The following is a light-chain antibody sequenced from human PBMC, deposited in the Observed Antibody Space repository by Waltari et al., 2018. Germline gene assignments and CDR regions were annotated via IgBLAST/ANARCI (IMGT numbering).Light chain of an antibody. CDR1: QGMNSC. CDR2: DTS. V-gene: IGKV1-12*01. Sequence: TLRASQGMNSCLAWYQQKPGKAPKLLIYDTSSLQTGVPSRFSGSESGTDFTLTISSLQPEDFATYYCQQANRFPLTFGGGTKVELK. J-gene: IGKJ4*01. CDR3: QQANRFPLT.